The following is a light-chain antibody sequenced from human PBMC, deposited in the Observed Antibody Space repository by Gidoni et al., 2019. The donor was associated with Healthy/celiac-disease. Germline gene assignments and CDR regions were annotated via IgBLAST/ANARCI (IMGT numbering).Light chain of an antibody. Sequence: QSVLTQPPSASGTPGQSVTISCSGSSSNIGSNYVYWYPQLPGTAPNLLIYSNNQLPSGVPDRFSGSKSGTSASLAISGLRSEDEADYYCAAWDDSLSGVVFGGGTKLTVL. V-gene: IGLV1-47*02. CDR1: SSNIGSNY. J-gene: IGLJ2*01. CDR3: AAWDDSLSGVV. CDR2: SNN.